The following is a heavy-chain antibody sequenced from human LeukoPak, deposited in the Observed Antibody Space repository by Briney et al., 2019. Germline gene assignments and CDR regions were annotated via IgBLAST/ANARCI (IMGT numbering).Heavy chain of an antibody. Sequence: SETLSLTCSVSGGSISSSNHYWGWIRQPPGKGLEWIGYIYYSGSTNYNPSLKSRVTISVDTSKNQFSLKLNSVTAADTAVYYCARDSVTREMATRYDYWGQGTLVTVSS. J-gene: IGHJ4*02. CDR1: GGSISSSNHY. V-gene: IGHV4-61*01. D-gene: IGHD5-24*01. CDR2: IYYSGST. CDR3: ARDSVTREMATRYDY.